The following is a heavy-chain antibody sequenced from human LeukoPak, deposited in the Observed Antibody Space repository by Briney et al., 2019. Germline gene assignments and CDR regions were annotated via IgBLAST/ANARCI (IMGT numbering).Heavy chain of an antibody. D-gene: IGHD2-21*02. Sequence: GGSLRLSCAASGFTVSSNYMSWVRQAPGKGLEWVQVIYSGGSTYYADSVKGRFTISRHNSKNTLYLQMNSLRAEDTAVYYCARYCGGDCYPHYYYYYGMDVWGQGTTVTVSS. V-gene: IGHV3-53*04. CDR3: ARYCGGDCYPHYYYYYGMDV. CDR2: IYSGGST. CDR1: GFTVSSNY. J-gene: IGHJ6*02.